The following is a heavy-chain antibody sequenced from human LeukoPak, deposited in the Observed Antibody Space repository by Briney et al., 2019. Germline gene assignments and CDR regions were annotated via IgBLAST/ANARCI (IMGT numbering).Heavy chain of an antibody. CDR3: TRRAGGNLYDLDN. D-gene: IGHD2-8*02. Sequence: GGSLRLSCAASGFTFSNYVMSWVRQAPGKGLEWVSGVSGGGFDTYYTDSVKGRFTISRDNSKNMVYLQMNSLRAEDTAVYYCTRRAGGNLYDLDNWGQGTLVTVSS. CDR2: VSGGGFDT. J-gene: IGHJ4*02. V-gene: IGHV3-23*01. CDR1: GFTFSNYV.